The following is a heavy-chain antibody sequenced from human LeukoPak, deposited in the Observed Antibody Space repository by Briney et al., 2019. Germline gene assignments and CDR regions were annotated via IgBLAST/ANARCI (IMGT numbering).Heavy chain of an antibody. CDR1: GGSISSSSYY. Sequence: SETLSLTCTVSGGSISSSSYYWGWIRQPPGKGLEWIGIIYYSGSTYYNPSLKSRVTISVDTSKNQFSLKLSSVTAADTAVYYCARDNADIIVIAASGFWFDPWGQGTLVTVSS. D-gene: IGHD2-15*01. V-gene: IGHV4-39*02. CDR2: IYYSGST. J-gene: IGHJ5*02. CDR3: ARDNADIIVIAASGFWFDP.